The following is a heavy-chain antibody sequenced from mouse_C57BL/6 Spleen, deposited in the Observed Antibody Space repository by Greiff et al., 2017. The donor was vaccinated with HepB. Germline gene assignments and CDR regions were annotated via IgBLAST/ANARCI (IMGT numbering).Heavy chain of an antibody. D-gene: IGHD1-1*01. CDR2: IWSGGST. Sequence: QVHVKQSGPGLVQPSPSLSITCTVSGFSLTSYGVHWVRQSPGKGLEWLGVIWSGGSTDYNAAFISSLSISKDNSKSQVFFKMNSLQADDTAIYYCARDDGSAGAWFAYWGQGTLVTVSA. CDR1: GFSLTSYG. CDR3: ARDDGSAGAWFAY. V-gene: IGHV2-2*01. J-gene: IGHJ3*01.